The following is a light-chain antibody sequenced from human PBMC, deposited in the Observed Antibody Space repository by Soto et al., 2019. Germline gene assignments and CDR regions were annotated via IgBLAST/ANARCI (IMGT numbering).Light chain of an antibody. CDR3: QPRSNWPALT. CDR2: DAS. CDR1: QSVSTY. V-gene: IGKV3-11*01. J-gene: IGKJ4*01. Sequence: EIVLTQSPATLSLSPGQRATLSCRASQSVSTYLAWYQQKPGQAPRLLIYDASNRATGIPARFSGSGSGTDVTLTSSSLEPEDFAVYYCQPRSNWPALTFGGGTKVEIK.